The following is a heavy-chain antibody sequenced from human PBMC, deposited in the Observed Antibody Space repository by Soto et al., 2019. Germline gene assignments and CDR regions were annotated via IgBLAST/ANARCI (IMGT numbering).Heavy chain of an antibody. V-gene: IGHV3-48*03. CDR3: ARDVHYYDSSGYYVPSEMDV. CDR2: ISSSGSTI. CDR1: GFTFSNYE. Sequence: GGSLRLSCAASGFTFSNYEMNWVRQGPGKGLEWVSYISSSGSTIYYADSVKGRFTISRDNAKNSLYLQMNSLRAEDTAVYYCARDVHYYDSSGYYVPSEMDVWGQGTTVTVSS. D-gene: IGHD3-22*01. J-gene: IGHJ6*02.